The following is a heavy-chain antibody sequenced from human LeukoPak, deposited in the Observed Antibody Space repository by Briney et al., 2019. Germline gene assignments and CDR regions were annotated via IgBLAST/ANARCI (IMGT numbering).Heavy chain of an antibody. D-gene: IGHD3-10*01. J-gene: IGHJ4*02. CDR1: SGSIFSSNW. CDR2: IFHSGST. V-gene: IGHV4-4*02. CDR3: ARDRENYYGSGSFDY. Sequence: TSETLSLTCAVSSGSIFSSNWWSWVRQPPGKGLEWIGQIFHSGSTSYSPSLKSRVTISVDKSKNQFSLKLSSVTAADTAVYYCARDRENYYGSGSFDYWGQGTLVTVSS.